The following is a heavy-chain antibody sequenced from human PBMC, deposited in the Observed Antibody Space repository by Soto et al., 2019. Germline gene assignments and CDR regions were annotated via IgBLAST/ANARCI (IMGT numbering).Heavy chain of an antibody. CDR1: GFTFSQSG. CDR2: IWYDGSHE. D-gene: IGHD2-15*01. CDR3: ARDRGDCSGGTCYFVDV. Sequence: QVQLVESGGGVVQPGKSLRLSCAASGFTFSQSGMHWVRQAPGKGLEWVAIIWYDGSHEYYGDSVRGRFTISRDNSKNTLYLQMDSRRAEDTAVYYCARDRGDCSGGTCYFVDVWGQGTTVSVSS. V-gene: IGHV3-33*01. J-gene: IGHJ6*02.